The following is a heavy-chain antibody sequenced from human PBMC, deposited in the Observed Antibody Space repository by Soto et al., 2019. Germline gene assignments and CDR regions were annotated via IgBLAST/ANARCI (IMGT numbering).Heavy chain of an antibody. D-gene: IGHD2-15*01. CDR2: ISYDGSNK. V-gene: IGHV3-30-3*01. CDR1: GFTFSSYA. J-gene: IGHJ4*02. CDR3: ARPVSSVRR. Sequence: QVQLVESGGGVVQPGRSLRLSCAASGFTFSSYAMHWVRQAPGKGLEWVAVISYDGSNKYYADSVKGRFTISRDNSKNTLYLQMNSLRAEDTAVYYCARPVSSVRRWGQGTLVTVSS.